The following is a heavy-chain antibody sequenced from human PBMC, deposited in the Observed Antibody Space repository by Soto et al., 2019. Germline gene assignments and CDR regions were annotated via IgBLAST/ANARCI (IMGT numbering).Heavy chain of an antibody. V-gene: IGHV1-2*02. D-gene: IGHD2-15*01. Sequence: ASVKVSCKASGYTFTGHYIHWVRQAPGQGPEWMGEIGPASGDTRYAQKFQGRVTMTRDTSISTVYMELSGLTSDDTAVYYCARVTIRTGGRGFHIWGQGSMVTVSS. CDR1: GYTFTGHY. J-gene: IGHJ3*02. CDR3: ARVTIRTGGRGFHI. CDR2: IGPASGDT.